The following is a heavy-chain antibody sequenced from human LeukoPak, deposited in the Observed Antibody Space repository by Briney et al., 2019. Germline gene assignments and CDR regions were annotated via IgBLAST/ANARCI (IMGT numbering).Heavy chain of an antibody. J-gene: IGHJ6*03. D-gene: IGHD3-22*01. V-gene: IGHV3-21*01. CDR1: GFTFSSYS. Sequence: GGSLRLSCAASGFTFSSYSMNWVRQAPGKGLEWVSSISSSSSYIYYADSVKGRFTISRDNAKNSLYLQMNSLRAEDTAVYYCARGVSSGYFLIYYYYMDVWGKGTTVTVSS. CDR3: ARGVSSGYFLIYYYYMDV. CDR2: ISSSSSYI.